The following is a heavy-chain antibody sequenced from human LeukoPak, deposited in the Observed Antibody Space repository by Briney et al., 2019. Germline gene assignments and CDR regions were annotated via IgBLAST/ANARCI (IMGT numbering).Heavy chain of an antibody. J-gene: IGHJ5*02. CDR3: ARDKAGYSYGYDWFDP. CDR2: IYYSGST. V-gene: IGHV4-59*01. D-gene: IGHD5-18*01. CDR1: GGSISSYY. Sequence: SETLSLTCTVSGGSISSYYWSWIRQPPGKGLEWIGYIYYSGSTNYNPSLKSRVTIPVDTSKNQFSLKLSSVTAADTAVYYCARDKAGYSYGYDWFDPWGQGTLVTVSS.